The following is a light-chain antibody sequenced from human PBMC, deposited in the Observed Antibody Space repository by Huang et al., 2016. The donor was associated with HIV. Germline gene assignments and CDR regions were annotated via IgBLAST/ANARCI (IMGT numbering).Light chain of an antibody. CDR3: LQYNTWPKT. CDR2: AAS. V-gene: IGKV3-15*01. Sequence: ETEMTQLPATRSVSPGESATLSCRASQSVSTNLAWYQQKPGQAPRLVIYAASTRATGIPGRFGGSGSGTEFTLTISSLQSEDFAIYYCLQYNTWPKTFGQGTKVDFK. CDR1: QSVSTN. J-gene: IGKJ1*01.